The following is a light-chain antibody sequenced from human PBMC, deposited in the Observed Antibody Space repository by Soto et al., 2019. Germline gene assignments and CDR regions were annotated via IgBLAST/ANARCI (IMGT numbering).Light chain of an antibody. CDR1: QGISSA. J-gene: IGKJ3*01. Sequence: AIQLTQSPSSLSASVGDRVTITCRASQGISSALAWYQQKPGQAPQLLIYDASSLESGVPSRFSGSGSGTDFPLTLSSLQPEDFATYYCQQFNSYPRTFGPGTKVDIK. CDR3: QQFNSYPRT. CDR2: DAS. V-gene: IGKV1-13*02.